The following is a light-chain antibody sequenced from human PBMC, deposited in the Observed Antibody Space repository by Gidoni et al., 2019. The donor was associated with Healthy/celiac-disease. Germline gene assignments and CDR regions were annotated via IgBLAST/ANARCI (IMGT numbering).Light chain of an antibody. CDR2: GAS. J-gene: IGKJ3*01. CDR3: QQYGTSPLFT. V-gene: IGKV3-20*01. CDR1: QSIGSSY. Sequence: DIVLTPSPGTLSLSPGERATLSCRSSQSIGSSYLAWYQQKPGQAPRLLIFGASSRATGIPDRFSGRGSGTDLTLNISRLEPEDFAVYYCQQYGTSPLFTFGPGTKVDIK.